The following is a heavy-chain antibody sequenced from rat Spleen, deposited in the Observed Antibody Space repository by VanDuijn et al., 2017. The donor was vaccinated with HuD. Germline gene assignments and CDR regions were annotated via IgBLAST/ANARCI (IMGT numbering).Heavy chain of an antibody. CDR3: ARQWDY. Sequence: EVQLVESGGGSVQPGRSMRLSCAVSGLSFSNYGMAWVRQAPTKGLDWVAIISYDGGSTYYRDSVKGRFTISRDNAKSTLYLQMDSLRSEDTATYYCARQWDYWGQGVMVTVSS. CDR2: ISYDGGST. J-gene: IGHJ2*01. CDR1: GLSFSNYG. V-gene: IGHV5-29*01.